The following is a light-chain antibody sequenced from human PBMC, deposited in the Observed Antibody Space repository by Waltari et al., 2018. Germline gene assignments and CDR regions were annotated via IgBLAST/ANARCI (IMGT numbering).Light chain of an antibody. Sequence: QSVLTQPPSASGTPGQRVTISCSGSSSNIATYNVNWYQHLPGAAPKLLICLNNQRPSGVPDRFSASKSGTSASLAISGLQSEDEADYYCAAWDGSLNGVVFGGGTKLTVL. J-gene: IGLJ2*01. CDR1: SSNIATYN. V-gene: IGLV1-44*01. CDR3: AAWDGSLNGVV. CDR2: LNN.